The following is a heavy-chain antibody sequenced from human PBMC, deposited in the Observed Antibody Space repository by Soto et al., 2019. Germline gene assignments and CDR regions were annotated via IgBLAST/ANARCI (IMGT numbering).Heavy chain of an antibody. CDR1: GGSISSYY. D-gene: IGHD3-10*01. CDR3: ASGASWFGELEIDY. CDR2: IYYSGST. Sequence: SETLSLTCTVSGGSISSYYWSWIRQPPGKGLEWIGYIYYSGSTNYNPSLKSRVTISVDTSKNQFSLKLSSVTAADTAVYYCASGASWFGELEIDYWGQGTLVNVSS. J-gene: IGHJ4*02. V-gene: IGHV4-59*01.